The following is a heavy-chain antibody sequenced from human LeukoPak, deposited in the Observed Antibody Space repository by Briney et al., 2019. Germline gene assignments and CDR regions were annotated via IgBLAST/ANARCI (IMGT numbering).Heavy chain of an antibody. CDR1: GYTFTDYY. CDR3: ATVGRDEKSRDFDY. J-gene: IGHJ4*02. V-gene: IGHV1-69-2*01. D-gene: IGHD1-26*01. Sequence: ASVKVSCKVSGYTFTDYYMHWVQQAPGKGLEWIGLVDPEDGETIYAEKFQGRVTITADTSTDTAYMELSSLRSEDTAVYYCATVGRDEKSRDFDYWGQGTLVTVSS. CDR2: VDPEDGET.